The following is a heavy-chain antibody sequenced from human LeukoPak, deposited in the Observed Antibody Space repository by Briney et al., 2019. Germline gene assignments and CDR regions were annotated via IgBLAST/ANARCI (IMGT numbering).Heavy chain of an antibody. D-gene: IGHD3-22*01. CDR2: INHSGTT. J-gene: IGHJ3*02. V-gene: IGHV4-34*01. Sequence: SETLSLTCAVYGGSFSGYYWSWIRQPPGKGLEWIGEINHSGTTKYNPSLKSRVTISVDTSKKQFSPKLSSVTAADTAVYYCARDIPPYYYDSSGYDAFDIWGQGTMVTVSS. CDR3: ARDIPPYYYDSSGYDAFDI. CDR1: GGSFSGYY.